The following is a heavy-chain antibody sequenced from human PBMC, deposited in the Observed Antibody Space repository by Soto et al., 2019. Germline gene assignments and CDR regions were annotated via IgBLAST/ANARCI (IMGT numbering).Heavy chain of an antibody. D-gene: IGHD4-4*01. CDR2: IIPIFGTA. CDR3: ARSPRYSNNDDY. J-gene: IGHJ4*02. CDR1: GGTFSSYA. V-gene: IGHV1-69*06. Sequence: SVKVSCKASGGTFSSYAISWVRQAPGQGLEWMGGIIPIFGTANYAQKFQGRVTITADKSTSTAYMELSSLRSEDTAVYYCARSPRYSNNDDYWGQGTLVTVSS.